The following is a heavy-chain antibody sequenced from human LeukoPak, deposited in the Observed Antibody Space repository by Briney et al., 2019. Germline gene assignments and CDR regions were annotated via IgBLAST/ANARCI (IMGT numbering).Heavy chain of an antibody. V-gene: IGHV4-59*01. D-gene: IGHD3-9*01. CDR3: ARGLRYFYWLSLGAHGAFDI. Sequence: SETLSLTCTVSGGSISSYYLSWIRQPPGKGLEWIGYIYYSGSTNYNPSLKSRVTISVDTSKNQFSLKLSSVTAADAAVYYCARGLRYFYWLSLGAHGAFDIWGQGTMVTVSS. J-gene: IGHJ3*02. CDR1: GGSISSYY. CDR2: IYYSGST.